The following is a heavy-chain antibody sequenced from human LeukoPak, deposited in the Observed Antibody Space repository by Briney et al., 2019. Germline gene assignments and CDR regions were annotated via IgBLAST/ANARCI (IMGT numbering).Heavy chain of an antibody. CDR1: GGSVSGYY. D-gene: IGHD2-15*01. J-gene: IGHJ4*02. CDR3: ARIHRYCSGGACYVLDN. Sequence: SETLSLTCVVSGGSVSGYYWGWIRQPPGRGLGWIGYVYYSGSTNYNPSFKSRITISVDTSRNQFSLQLSSVTAADTAVYYCARIHRYCSGGACYVLDNWGQGTLVAVSS. CDR2: VYYSGST. V-gene: IGHV4-59*02.